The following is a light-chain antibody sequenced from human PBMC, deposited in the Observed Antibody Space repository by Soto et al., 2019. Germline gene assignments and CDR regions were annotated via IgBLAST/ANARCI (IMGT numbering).Light chain of an antibody. CDR1: QSVSRT. V-gene: IGKV3D-15*01. Sequence: EILMTQSPTILSVSPGGRATLSCRASQSVSRTLAWYQQKPGQPPRLLMYGVYARAPGTPARFSGRGSGTEFTFTVSSVQFEDSAVYYCHHYDKWPPRSFGQGTKVEIK. J-gene: IGKJ1*01. CDR3: HHYDKWPPRS. CDR2: GVY.